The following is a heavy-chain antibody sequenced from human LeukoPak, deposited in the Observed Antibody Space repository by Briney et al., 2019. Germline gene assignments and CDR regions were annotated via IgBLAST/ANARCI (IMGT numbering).Heavy chain of an antibody. D-gene: IGHD3-10*01. J-gene: IGHJ4*02. CDR2: IYSGGGRT. V-gene: IGHV3-53*01. CDR3: ARDTRLNYDSGSYCLDY. Sequence: GGSLRLSCAASGFTVSSNYMSWVRQAPGKGLEWVSVIYSGGGRTYYADSVKGRFTISRDNSKNSLYLQMNSLRAEDTAVYYCARDTRLNYDSGSYCLDYWGQGTLVTVSS. CDR1: GFTVSSNY.